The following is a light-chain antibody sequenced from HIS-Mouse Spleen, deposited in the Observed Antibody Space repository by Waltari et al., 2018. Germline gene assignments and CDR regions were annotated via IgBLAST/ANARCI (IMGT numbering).Light chain of an antibody. CDR1: ALPKKY. V-gene: IGLV3-10*01. Sequence: SYELTQPPSVSVSPGQTARITCSGDALPKKYAYWYQQKSGQAPVLVIYEDSKRPAGIPEGSSGSSSGKRATLTISGAQVEDEADYYCYSTDSSGNHRVFGGGTKLTVL. J-gene: IGLJ2*01. CDR2: EDS. CDR3: YSTDSSGNHRV.